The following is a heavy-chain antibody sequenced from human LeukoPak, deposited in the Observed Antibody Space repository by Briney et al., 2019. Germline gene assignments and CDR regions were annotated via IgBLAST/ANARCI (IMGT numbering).Heavy chain of an antibody. CDR3: ARDYYGSGSYPSDY. D-gene: IGHD3-10*01. V-gene: IGHV3-53*01. J-gene: IGHJ4*02. Sequence: GGSLRLSCAASGFTFSSYAMSWVRQAPGKGLEWVSVIYTGGSTYYADSVRGRFTISGDNSKNTLYLQMNSLRAEDTAVYYCARDYYGSGSYPSDYWGQGTLVTVSS. CDR2: IYTGGST. CDR1: GFTFSSYA.